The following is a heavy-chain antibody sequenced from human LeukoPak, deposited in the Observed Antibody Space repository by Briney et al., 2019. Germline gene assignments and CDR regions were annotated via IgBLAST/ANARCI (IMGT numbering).Heavy chain of an antibody. D-gene: IGHD1-26*01. V-gene: IGHV1-46*01. CDR2: INPSGGST. CDR1: GYTFTSYY. Sequence: ASVKVSCKASGYTFTSYYMHWVRQAPGQGLEWMGIINPSGGSTSYAQKFQGRVTMTRDTSTSTVYMELSSLRSEDTAVYYCARDGNTFGXSYXEXXXFDPWGQGTXVTVSS. J-gene: IGHJ5*02. CDR3: ARDGNTFGXSYXEXXXFDP.